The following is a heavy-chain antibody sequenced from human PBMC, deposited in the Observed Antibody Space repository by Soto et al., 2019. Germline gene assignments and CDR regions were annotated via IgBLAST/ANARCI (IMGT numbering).Heavy chain of an antibody. CDR2: IRSKSNDYAT. J-gene: IGHJ4*02. Sequence: GGSLRLSCAGSGFTFSGPAIHWVRQASGKGLEWVGRIRSKSNDYATSYAASVKGRFTISRDDSKNTAYLQMDRLETEDTAVYYCTVRVVVKAATDYWGQGTLVTVSS. CDR3: TVRVVVKAATDY. D-gene: IGHD2-2*01. V-gene: IGHV3-73*01. CDR1: GFTFSGPA.